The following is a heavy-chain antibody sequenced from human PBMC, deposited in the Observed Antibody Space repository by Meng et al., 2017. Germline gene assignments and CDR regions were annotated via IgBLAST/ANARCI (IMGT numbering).Heavy chain of an antibody. CDR1: GGSFSGYY. J-gene: IGHJ4*02. V-gene: IGHV4-34*01. Sequence: VQLPQWGAGLLKPSETLSLTCAVYGGSFSGYYWSWIRHPPGKGLEWIGEINHSGSTNYNPSLKSRVTISVDTSKNQFSLKLSSVTAADTAVYYCASSGYSYGYRFDYWGQGTLVTVSS. CDR3: ASSGYSYGYRFDY. CDR2: INHSGST. D-gene: IGHD5-18*01.